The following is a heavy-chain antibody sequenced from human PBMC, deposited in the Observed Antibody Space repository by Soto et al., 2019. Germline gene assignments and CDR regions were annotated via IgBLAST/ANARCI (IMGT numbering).Heavy chain of an antibody. V-gene: IGHV3-13*01. CDR1: GFTFSSYD. D-gene: IGHD3-16*01. CDR2: IGTAGDT. CDR3: ARAGGYANYYYYGMDV. J-gene: IGHJ6*02. Sequence: VGSLRLSCAASGFTFSSYDMHWVRQATGKGLEWASAIGTAGDTYYPGSVKGRFTISRENAKNSLYLQMNSLRAGDTAVYYCARAGGYANYYYYGMDVWGQGTTVTVSS.